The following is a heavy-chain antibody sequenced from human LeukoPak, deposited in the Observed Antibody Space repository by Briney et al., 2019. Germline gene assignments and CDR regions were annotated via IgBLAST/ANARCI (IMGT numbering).Heavy chain of an antibody. D-gene: IGHD3-10*01. CDR2: IYHSGST. V-gene: IGHV4-38-2*02. J-gene: IGHJ4*02. CDR3: ARALYYYGSGSSDY. CDR1: GYSISSGYY. Sequence: SETLSLTCTVSGYSISSGYYWGWIRQPPGKGLEWIGSIYHSGSTYYNPSLKSRVTISVDTSKNQFSLKLSSVTAADTAVYYCARALYYYGSGSSDYWGRGTLVTVSS.